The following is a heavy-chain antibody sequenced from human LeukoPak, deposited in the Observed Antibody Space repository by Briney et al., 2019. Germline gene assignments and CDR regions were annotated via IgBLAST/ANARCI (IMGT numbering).Heavy chain of an antibody. J-gene: IGHJ6*03. CDR3: ARGLPFGYYYMDV. CDR1: GGSISSYY. V-gene: IGHV4-4*07. CDR2: IYTSGST. D-gene: IGHD3-16*01. Sequence: SETLSLTCTVSGGSISSYYWSWIRQPAGKGLEWIGRIYTSGSTNYNPSLKTQVTISVDTSKNQFSLKLSSVTAADTAVYYCARGLPFGYYYMDVWGKGTTVTVSS.